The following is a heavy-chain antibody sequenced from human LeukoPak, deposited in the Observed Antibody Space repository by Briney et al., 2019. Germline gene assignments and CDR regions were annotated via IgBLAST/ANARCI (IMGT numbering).Heavy chain of an antibody. CDR1: GGSISSYY. CDR3: ARVSSSWIDY. Sequence: SETLSLTCTVSGGSISSYYWSWIRQPPGKGLEWIGYIYYSGSTNYNPSPKSRVTISVDTSKNQFSLKLSSVTAADTAVYYCARVSSSWIDYWGQGTLVTVSS. D-gene: IGHD6-13*01. V-gene: IGHV4-59*01. CDR2: IYYSGST. J-gene: IGHJ4*02.